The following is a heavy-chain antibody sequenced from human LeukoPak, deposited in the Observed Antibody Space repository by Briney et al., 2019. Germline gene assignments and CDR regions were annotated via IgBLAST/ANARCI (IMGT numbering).Heavy chain of an antibody. CDR2: ISWNIGSI. Sequence: PGGSLRLSCAASGFTFDDYSMHWVRHAPGKGLGWVSGISWNIGSIGYADSVKGRFTISRDNAKQCLYLQMSSLRAEDTALYCCAKDMGVYSGYDSYFQHWGQGTLVTVSS. CDR3: AKDMGVYSGYDSYFQH. J-gene: IGHJ1*01. V-gene: IGHV3-9*01. CDR1: GFTFDDYS. D-gene: IGHD5-12*01.